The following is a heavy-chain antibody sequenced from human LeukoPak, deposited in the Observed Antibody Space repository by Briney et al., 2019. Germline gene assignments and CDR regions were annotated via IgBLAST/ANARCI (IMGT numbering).Heavy chain of an antibody. CDR1: GGSISSYY. J-gene: IGHJ3*02. Sequence: SETLSLTRTVSGGSISSYYWSWIRQPAGKGLEWIGRIYTSGSTNYNPSLKSRVTMSVDTSKNQFSLKLSSVTAADTAVYYCARDEGTYYDFWSGPLGAFDIWGQGTMVTVSS. V-gene: IGHV4-4*07. D-gene: IGHD3-3*01. CDR2: IYTSGST. CDR3: ARDEGTYYDFWSGPLGAFDI.